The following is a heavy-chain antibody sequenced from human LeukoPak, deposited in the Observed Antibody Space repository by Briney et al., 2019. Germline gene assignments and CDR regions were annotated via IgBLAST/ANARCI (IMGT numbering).Heavy chain of an antibody. Sequence: PGGSLRLSCAASGFAFSNYYMNWVRQAPGKGLEWVSSISSSSSYIHYADSVKGRFTISRDNAKNSLYLQMNSLRAEDTAVYYCARGCCNGGSCSGAFDIWGQGTMVTVSS. D-gene: IGHD2-15*01. CDR2: ISSSSSYI. CDR3: ARGCCNGGSCSGAFDI. J-gene: IGHJ3*02. CDR1: GFAFSNYY. V-gene: IGHV3-21*01.